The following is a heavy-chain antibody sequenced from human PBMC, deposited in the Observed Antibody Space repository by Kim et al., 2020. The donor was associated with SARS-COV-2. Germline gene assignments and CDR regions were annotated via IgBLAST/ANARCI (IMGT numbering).Heavy chain of an antibody. CDR2: K. J-gene: IGHJ4*02. Sequence: KDYAAPVKGRFTISRDDSKNTLYLQMNSLKTEDTAVYYCTTDRRVGATFYWGQGTLVTVSS. CDR3: TTDRRVGATFY. V-gene: IGHV3-15*01. D-gene: IGHD1-26*01.